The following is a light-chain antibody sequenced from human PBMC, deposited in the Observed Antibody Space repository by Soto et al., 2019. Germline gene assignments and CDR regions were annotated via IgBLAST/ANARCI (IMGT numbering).Light chain of an antibody. CDR2: AAS. V-gene: IGKV1-12*01. Sequence: DIQMTQSPSSVSASVGDRVTMTCRASQGMNSWLAWYQQKPGKAPKRRIYAASNLQSGVPSRFSGSGSGTDFTLTISSLQPEDFATYYCQQANSFPWTFGQGTKVDIK. J-gene: IGKJ1*01. CDR1: QGMNSW. CDR3: QQANSFPWT.